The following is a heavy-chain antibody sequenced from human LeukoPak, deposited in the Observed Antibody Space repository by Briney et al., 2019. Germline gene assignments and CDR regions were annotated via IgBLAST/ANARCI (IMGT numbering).Heavy chain of an antibody. CDR1: GFTFSSYE. V-gene: IGHV3-48*03. J-gene: IGHJ4*02. CDR2: ISSSGSTI. CDR3: ARERAYYFDY. Sequence: GGSLRLSCAASGFTFSSYEMNWVRQAPGEGLEWVSYISSSGSTIYYADSVKGRFTISRDNAKNSLYLQMNSLRAEDTAVYYCARERAYYFDYWGQGTLVTVSS.